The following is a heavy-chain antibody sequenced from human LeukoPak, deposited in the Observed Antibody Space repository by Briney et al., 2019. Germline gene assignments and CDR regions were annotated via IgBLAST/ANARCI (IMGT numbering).Heavy chain of an antibody. CDR2: ISSSSRYI. Sequence: GGSLRLSCAASGFSFNRYSMNWVRQAPGKGLEWVSSISSSSRYIYYADSVKGRFTISRDNAKNSLYLQMNSLRAEDTAVYYCARDREEDYYMDVWGKGTTVTVSS. J-gene: IGHJ6*03. V-gene: IGHV3-21*01. CDR3: ARDREEDYYMDV. CDR1: GFSFNRYS.